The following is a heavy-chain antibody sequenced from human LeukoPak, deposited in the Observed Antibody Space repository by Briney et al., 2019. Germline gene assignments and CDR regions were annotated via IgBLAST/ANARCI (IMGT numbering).Heavy chain of an antibody. CDR3: ARDPPGYSSSWD. J-gene: IGHJ4*02. V-gene: IGHV4-30-4*08. CDR1: GGSISSGDYY. Sequence: SETLSLTCTVSGGSISSGDYYWSWIRQPPGKGLEWIGYIYYSGSTYYNPSLKSRVTISVDTSKNQFSLKLSSMTAADTAVYYCARDPPGYSSSWDWGQGTLVTVSS. D-gene: IGHD6-13*01. CDR2: IYYSGST.